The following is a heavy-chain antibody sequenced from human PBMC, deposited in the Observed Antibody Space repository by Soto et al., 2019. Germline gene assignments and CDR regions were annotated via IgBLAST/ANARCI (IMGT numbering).Heavy chain of an antibody. CDR3: ARVGLVGIAAADMGGNGYYYYYGMDV. CDR1: GGTFSSYA. J-gene: IGHJ6*02. D-gene: IGHD6-13*01. CDR2: IIPIFGTA. Sequence: ASVKVSCKASGGTFSSYAISWVRQAPGQGLEWMGGIIPIFGTANYAQKFQGRVTITADESTSTAYMELSSLRSEDTAVYYCARVGLVGIAAADMGGNGYYYYYGMDVWGQGTTLTVSS. V-gene: IGHV1-69*13.